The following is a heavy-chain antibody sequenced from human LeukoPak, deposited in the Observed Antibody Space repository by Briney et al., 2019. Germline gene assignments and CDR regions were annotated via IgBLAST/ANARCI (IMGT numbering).Heavy chain of an antibody. V-gene: IGHV3-23*01. CDR3: ADGGIVGAADPRAEYFQH. CDR2: ISGSGGST. CDR1: GFTFSSYG. D-gene: IGHD1-26*01. Sequence: GGSLRLSCAASGFTFSSYGMHWVRQAPGKGLEWVSAISGSGGSTYYADSVKGRFTISRDNSKNTLYLQMNSLRAEDTAVYYCADGGIVGAADPRAEYFQHWGQGTLVTVSS. J-gene: IGHJ1*01.